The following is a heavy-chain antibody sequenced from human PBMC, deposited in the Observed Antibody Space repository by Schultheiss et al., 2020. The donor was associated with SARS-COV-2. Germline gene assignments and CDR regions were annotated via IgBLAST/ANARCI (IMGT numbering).Heavy chain of an antibody. Sequence: GGSLRLSCAASGFSFSNYALSWVRQTPGKGLEWVAVISGSGDITMYADSVKGRFTISRDNSKNTLYLQMNSLRAEDTAVYYCAKDSNSGSYYYVPTFDYWGQGTLVTVSS. V-gene: IGHV3-23*01. D-gene: IGHD1-26*01. J-gene: IGHJ4*02. CDR2: ISGSGDIT. CDR3: AKDSNSGSYYYVPTFDY. CDR1: GFSFSNYA.